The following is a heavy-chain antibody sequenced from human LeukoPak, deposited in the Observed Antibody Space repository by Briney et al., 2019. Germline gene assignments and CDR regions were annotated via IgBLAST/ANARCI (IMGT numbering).Heavy chain of an antibody. CDR3: ARGSMVRGNFDY. J-gene: IGHJ4*02. CDR2: IYHSGST. D-gene: IGHD3-10*01. CDR1: GGSISSYY. V-gene: IGHV4-59*12. Sequence: SETLSLTCTVSGGSISSYYWSWIRQPPGKGLEWIGEIYHSGSTNYNPSLKSRVTISVDKSKNQFSLKLSSVTAADTAVYYCARGSMVRGNFDYWGQGTLVTVSS.